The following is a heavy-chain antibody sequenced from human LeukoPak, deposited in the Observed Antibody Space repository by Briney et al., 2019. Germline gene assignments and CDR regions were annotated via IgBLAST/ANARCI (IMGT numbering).Heavy chain of an antibody. D-gene: IGHD1-26*01. CDR3: ARGGESVGVDFDY. V-gene: IGHV3-66*01. Sequence: GGSLRLSCAASGFTVSSNYMSWVRQAPGKGLEWVSVFYPGGSTYYADSVKGRFTISRDNSKNTLYLQMDSLRAEDTAVYYCARGGESVGVDFDYWGQGTLVTVSS. CDR2: FYPGGST. CDR1: GFTVSSNY. J-gene: IGHJ4*02.